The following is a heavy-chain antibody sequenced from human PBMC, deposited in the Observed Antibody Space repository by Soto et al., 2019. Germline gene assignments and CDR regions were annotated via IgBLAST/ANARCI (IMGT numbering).Heavy chain of an antibody. CDR3: ARGGGGTTSLKLQS. CDR1: GYTFITYG. Sequence: QVQLVQSGAEVKKPGASVKVSCKASGYTFITYGVSWVRQAPGQGLEWMGWISAYNGDTNYAQNLQGRVTMTTDTSTTTAYMEMRSLRSADTAVYYCARGGGGTTSLKLQSWGQGTLFTVSS. D-gene: IGHD1-7*01. J-gene: IGHJ5*02. CDR2: ISAYNGDT. V-gene: IGHV1-18*01.